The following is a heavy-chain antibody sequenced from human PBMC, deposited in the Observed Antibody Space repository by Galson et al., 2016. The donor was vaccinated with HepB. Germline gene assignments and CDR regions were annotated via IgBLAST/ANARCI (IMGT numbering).Heavy chain of an antibody. Sequence: SLRLSCAASGFTFSNYWMSWVRQAPGKGLEWVSVIYNGGTTYYADSVKGRFTISRDNAKNTLYLQMNSLRAEDTAVYYCARGGSRPIDYWGQGTLVTVSS. CDR1: GFTFSNYW. J-gene: IGHJ4*02. CDR3: ARGGSRPIDY. V-gene: IGHV3-66*01. D-gene: IGHD1-26*01. CDR2: IYNGGTT.